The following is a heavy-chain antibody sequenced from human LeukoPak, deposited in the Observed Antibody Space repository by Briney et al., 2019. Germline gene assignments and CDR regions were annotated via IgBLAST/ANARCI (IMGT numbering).Heavy chain of an antibody. D-gene: IGHD4-17*01. V-gene: IGHV1-2*02. CDR1: GYTFTGYY. CDR3: AREGDYGDYIFDY. J-gene: IGHJ4*02. CDR2: INPNSGGT. Sequence: GASVKVSCTASGYTFTGYYMHWVRQAPGQGLEWTGWINPNSGGTNYAQKFQGRVTMTRDTSISTAYMELSRLRSDDTAVYYCAREGDYGDYIFDYWGQGTLVTVSS.